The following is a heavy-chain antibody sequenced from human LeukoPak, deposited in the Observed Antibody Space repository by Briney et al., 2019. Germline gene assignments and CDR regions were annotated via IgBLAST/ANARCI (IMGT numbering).Heavy chain of an antibody. V-gene: IGHV1-8*01. CDR2: MNPNSGNT. Sequence: GASVKVSCKASGYTFTSYDINWVRQATGQGVEGMGWMNPNSGNTGYAQKFQGRVTMTRNTSISTAYMELSSLRSEDTAVYYRAGAGSGWFYYYYYMDVWGKGTTVTISS. CDR1: GYTFTSYD. CDR3: AGAGSGWFYYYYYMDV. D-gene: IGHD6-19*01. J-gene: IGHJ6*03.